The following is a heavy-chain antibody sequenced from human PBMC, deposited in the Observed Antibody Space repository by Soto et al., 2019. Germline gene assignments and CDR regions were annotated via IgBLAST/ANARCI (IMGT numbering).Heavy chain of an antibody. CDR2: ISSSGSA. J-gene: IGHJ5*01. D-gene: IGHD6-19*01. CDR1: GGSFIGYY. CDR3: ARALSTHIAVAGMGYFGS. Sequence: PSETLCLTCAAYGGSFIGYYWSWIRQPPGKGPECIGHISSSGSASYSPSLKRRVPISLDASKNHFSLQLTSVTAADTAVYYCARALSTHIAVAGMGYFGSRGPGTLVTVSS. V-gene: IGHV4-34*09.